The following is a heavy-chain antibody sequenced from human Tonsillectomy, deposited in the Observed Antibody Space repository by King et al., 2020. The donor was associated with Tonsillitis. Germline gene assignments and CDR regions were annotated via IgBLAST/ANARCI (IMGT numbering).Heavy chain of an antibody. D-gene: IGHD1-26*01. CDR2: ISYDGSNK. CDR3: ARDRGSGSYRPFDS. V-gene: IGHV3-30*04. Sequence: VQLVESGGGVVQPGRSLRLSCAASGFTFSSYAMHWVRQAPGKGLEWVAVISYDGSNKYYADSVKGRFTISRDNSKNRLYLQMNSLRAEDTAVYYCARDRGSGSYRPFDSWGQGTLVTVSS. CDR1: GFTFSSYA. J-gene: IGHJ4*02.